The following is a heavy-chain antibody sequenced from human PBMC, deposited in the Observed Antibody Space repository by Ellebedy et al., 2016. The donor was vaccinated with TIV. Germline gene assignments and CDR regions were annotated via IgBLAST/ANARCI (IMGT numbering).Heavy chain of an antibody. D-gene: IGHD6-19*01. CDR2: MNPNSGNT. J-gene: IGHJ3*02. Sequence: ASVKVSCKASGYTFTSYDINWVRQATGQGLEWMGWMNPNSGNTGYAQKLQGRVTMTTDTSTSTAYMELRSLRSDDTAVYYCARIRGSGWGDAFDIWGQGTLVTVSS. V-gene: IGHV1-18*01. CDR1: GYTFTSYD. CDR3: ARIRGSGWGDAFDI.